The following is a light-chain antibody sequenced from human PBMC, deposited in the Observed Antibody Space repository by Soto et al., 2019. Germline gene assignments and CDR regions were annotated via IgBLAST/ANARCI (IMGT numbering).Light chain of an antibody. Sequence: EIVLTQSPGTLSLSPGERATLSCRASQSVDSRYLAWYQQKPGQAPRLLIYAVSSRATGIPARFSGSGSGTDFTLTISRLEPEDFAEYYCQQYGNSPRYSFGQGTKLELK. CDR2: AVS. CDR3: QQYGNSPRYS. V-gene: IGKV3-20*01. CDR1: QSVDSRY. J-gene: IGKJ2*03.